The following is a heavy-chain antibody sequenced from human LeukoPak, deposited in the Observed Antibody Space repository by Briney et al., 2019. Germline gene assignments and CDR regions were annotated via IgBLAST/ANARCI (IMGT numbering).Heavy chain of an antibody. CDR3: VRLVGAAPQNQYYMDV. Sequence: PSETLSLTCNVSGRSFNGYYWPCTRQPPGKGLEWIAEINHIGTTNHNPSLKSRLSVSTDTSKNQFLLSSVTAADTALYYCVRLVGAAPQNQYYMDVWGEGTTVTVSS. CDR1: GRSFNGYY. J-gene: IGHJ6*03. V-gene: IGHV4-34*01. D-gene: IGHD2-15*01. CDR2: INHIGTT.